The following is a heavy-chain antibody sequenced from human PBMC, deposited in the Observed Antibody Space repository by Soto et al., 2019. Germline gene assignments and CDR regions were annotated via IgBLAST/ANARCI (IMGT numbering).Heavy chain of an antibody. CDR1: GLSVTANY. J-gene: IGHJ3*02. CDR3: ARRHDSKTFDS. V-gene: IGHV3-53*01. Sequence: EVQLVESGGGLIQPGGSLRLICAASGLSVTANYMTWVRQAPGKGLEWLSTIYRGGGTYYAASLKGLAIISRGGSRNMVSLQLDSLTAGDAGVYYCARRHDSKTFDSLARGTAVNVSS. D-gene: IGHD5-18*01. CDR2: IYRGGGT.